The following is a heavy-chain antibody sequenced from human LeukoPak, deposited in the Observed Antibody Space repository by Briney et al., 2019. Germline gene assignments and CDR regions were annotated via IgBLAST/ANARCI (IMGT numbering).Heavy chain of an antibody. CDR2: IIPILGIA. J-gene: IGHJ4*02. CDR3: ASIMITFGGVIVTARDY. D-gene: IGHD3-16*02. CDR1: GGTFSSYA. V-gene: IGHV1-69*04. Sequence: ASVKVSCKASGGTFSSYAISWVRQAPGQGLEWMGRIIPILGIANYAQKFQGRVTITADKSTSTAYMELSSLRSEDTAVYYCASIMITFGGVIVTARDYWGQGTLVTVSS.